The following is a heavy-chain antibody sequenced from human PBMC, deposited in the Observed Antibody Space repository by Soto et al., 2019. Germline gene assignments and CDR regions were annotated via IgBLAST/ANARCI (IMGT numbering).Heavy chain of an antibody. D-gene: IGHD5-18*01. CDR3: ARAHTTEAGDTAMVEGYYFDY. CDR2: IIPIFGTA. V-gene: IGHV1-69*06. J-gene: IGHJ4*02. Sequence: GASVKVSCKASGGTFSSYAISWVRQAPGQGLEWMGGIIPIFGTANYAQKFQGRVTITADKSTSTAYMELSSLRSEDTAVYYCARAHTTEAGDTAMVEGYYFDYWGQGTLVTVSS. CDR1: GGTFSSYA.